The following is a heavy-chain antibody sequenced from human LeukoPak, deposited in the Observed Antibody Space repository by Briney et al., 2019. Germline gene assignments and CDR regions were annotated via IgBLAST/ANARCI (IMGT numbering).Heavy chain of an antibody. D-gene: IGHD1-26*01. CDR2: ISAYNGNT. CDR3: ARYSLVGATPIGY. CDR1: GYTFTSYG. V-gene: IGHV1-18*01. J-gene: IGHJ4*02. Sequence: ASVKVSCKASGYTFTSYGISWVRQAPGQGLEWMGWISAYNGNTNYAQKLQGRVAMTTDTSTSTANRELRSLRSNDTAVYYCARYSLVGATPIGYWGQGTLVTVSS.